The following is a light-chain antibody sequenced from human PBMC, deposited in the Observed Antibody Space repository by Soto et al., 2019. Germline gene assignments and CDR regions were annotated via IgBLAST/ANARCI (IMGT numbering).Light chain of an antibody. CDR2: GAS. J-gene: IGKJ1*01. Sequence: ETVMTQSPATLSVSPGDRATLSCRASQSVSTYLAWYQQKPGQAPRLLIYGASARATGIPDRFSGSGSGTEVTLAISSLQSEDFADYYCQQYNGWPPRTGGQGTRVEIK. CDR1: QSVSTY. CDR3: QQYNGWPPRT. V-gene: IGKV3-15*01.